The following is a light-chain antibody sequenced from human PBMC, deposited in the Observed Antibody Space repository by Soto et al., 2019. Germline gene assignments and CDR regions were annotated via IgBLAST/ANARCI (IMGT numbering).Light chain of an antibody. V-gene: IGLV4-69*01. J-gene: IGLJ2*01. Sequence: QLVLTQSPSASASLGASVKLTCTLSSGHSSYAIAWHQQQPEKGPRYLMKLNSDGNHSKGDGIPDRFSGSSSGAERYLTISSLQSEDEADYYCQTWGTGIHGVFGGGTKLTVL. CDR1: SGHSSYA. CDR2: LNSDGNH. CDR3: QTWGTGIHGV.